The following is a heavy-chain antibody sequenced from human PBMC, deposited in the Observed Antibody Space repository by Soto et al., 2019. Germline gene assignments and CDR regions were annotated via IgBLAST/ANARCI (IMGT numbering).Heavy chain of an antibody. CDR1: GYTFTSYG. CDR2: ISAYNGNT. J-gene: IGHJ5*02. Sequence: QVQLVQSGAEVKKPGASVKVSCKASGYTFTSYGISWVRQAPGQGLEWMGWISAYNGNTNYAQKLQGTVTMTTDTSTSTAYMELRSLRSDDTAVYYCARDSLGYCSSTSCYDWFDPWGQGTLVTVSS. D-gene: IGHD2-2*01. V-gene: IGHV1-18*01. CDR3: ARDSLGYCSSTSCYDWFDP.